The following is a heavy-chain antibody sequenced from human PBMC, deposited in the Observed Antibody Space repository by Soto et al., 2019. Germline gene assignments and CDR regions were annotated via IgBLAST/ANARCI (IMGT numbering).Heavy chain of an antibody. CDR2: IVPIVDTS. Sequence: QVQLVQSGAEVRQPASSVKVSCKTSGGTFSSYAISWVRQAPGQGLEWMGGIVPIVDTSTYAQKFKGRVTITADESTRTVYMELSSLRSDDTAVYYCVIVVAIPGYPDNWGQGTLVTVSS. J-gene: IGHJ4*02. CDR3: VIVVAIPGYPDN. D-gene: IGHD5-12*01. CDR1: GGTFSSYA. V-gene: IGHV1-69*12.